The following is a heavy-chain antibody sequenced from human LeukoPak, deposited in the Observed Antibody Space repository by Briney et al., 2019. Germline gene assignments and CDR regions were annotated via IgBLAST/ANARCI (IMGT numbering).Heavy chain of an antibody. CDR2: IYTSGST. CDR3: VWGGYPRNYFDY. J-gene: IGHJ4*02. D-gene: IGHD3-16*01. CDR1: GGSISSGSYY. V-gene: IGHV4-61*02. Sequence: SETLSLTCTVSGGSISSGSYYWSWIRQPAGKGLEWIGRIYTSGSTNYNPSLKSRVTISVDTSKNQFSLKLSSVTAADTAVYYRVWGGYPRNYFDYWGQGTLVTVSS.